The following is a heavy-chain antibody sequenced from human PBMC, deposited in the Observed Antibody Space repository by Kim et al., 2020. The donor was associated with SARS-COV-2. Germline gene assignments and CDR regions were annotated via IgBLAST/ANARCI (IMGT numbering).Heavy chain of an antibody. V-gene: IGHV4-39*01. CDR1: GGSISSSSYY. CDR2: IYYSGST. CDR3: ARHEMDAGSSSWYGSLMWFDP. Sequence: SETLSLTCTVSGGSISSSSYYWGWIRQPPGKGLEWIGSIYYSGSTYYNPSLKSRVTISVDTSKNQFSLKLSSVTAADTAVYYCARHEMDAGSSSWYGSLMWFDPWGQGTLVTVSS. D-gene: IGHD6-13*01. J-gene: IGHJ5*02.